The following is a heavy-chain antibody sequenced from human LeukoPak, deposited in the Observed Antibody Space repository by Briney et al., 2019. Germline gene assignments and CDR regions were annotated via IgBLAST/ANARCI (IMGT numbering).Heavy chain of an antibody. CDR2: ISGSGGST. V-gene: IGHV3-23*01. Sequence: GGSLRLSCAASGFTFSSYAMSWVRQAPGKGLEWVSAISGSGGSTYYADSVKGRFTISRDNSKNTLYLQTNSLRAEDTAVYYCAKGAFNDYYYDSSGEYYFDYWGQGTLVTVSS. D-gene: IGHD3-22*01. CDR3: AKGAFNDYYYDSSGEYYFDY. J-gene: IGHJ4*02. CDR1: GFTFSSYA.